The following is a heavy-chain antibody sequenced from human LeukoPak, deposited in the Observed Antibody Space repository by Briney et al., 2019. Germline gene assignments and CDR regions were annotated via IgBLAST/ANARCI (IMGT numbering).Heavy chain of an antibody. D-gene: IGHD6-13*01. CDR1: RFTFSDYY. Sequence: PGGSLRLSCAASRFTFSDYYMSWIRQAPGKGLEWVSYISSSGSTIYYADSVKGRFTISRDNAKNSLYLQMNSLRAEDTAVYYCARGRYSSSWYRFDYWGQGTLVTVSS. CDR3: ARGRYSSSWYRFDY. J-gene: IGHJ4*02. CDR2: ISSSGSTI. V-gene: IGHV3-11*01.